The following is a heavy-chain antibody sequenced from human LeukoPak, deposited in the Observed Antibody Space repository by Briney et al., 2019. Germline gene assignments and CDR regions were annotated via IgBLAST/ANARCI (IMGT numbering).Heavy chain of an antibody. CDR2: ISSNGGST. V-gene: IGHV3-64*01. Sequence: GGSLRLSCAASGFTFSSYAMHWVRQAPGKGLEYVSGISSNGGSTYYANSVKGRFTISRDNSKNTVYLQMNSLRAEDTAVYYCAGDKTTGGWYEIDYWGQGTLVTVSS. D-gene: IGHD6-19*01. CDR1: GFTFSSYA. CDR3: AGDKTTGGWYEIDY. J-gene: IGHJ4*02.